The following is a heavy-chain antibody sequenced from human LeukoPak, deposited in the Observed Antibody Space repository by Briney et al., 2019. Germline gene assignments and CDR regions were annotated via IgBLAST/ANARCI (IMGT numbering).Heavy chain of an antibody. Sequence: GGSLRLSCAASGFTVSSNYMSWVCQAPGKGLEWVSVIYSGGTTYYADSVKGRFTISRDNSKNTLYLQMNSLRAEDTAVYYCARVLWNGDYPRFDYWGQGTLVTVSS. D-gene: IGHD4-17*01. CDR3: ARVLWNGDYPRFDY. V-gene: IGHV3-53*01. CDR2: IYSGGTT. J-gene: IGHJ4*02. CDR1: GFTVSSNY.